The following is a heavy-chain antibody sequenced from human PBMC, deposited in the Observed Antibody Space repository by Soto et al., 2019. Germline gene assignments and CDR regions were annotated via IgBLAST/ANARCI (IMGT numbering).Heavy chain of an antibody. CDR2: INPDGFRK. D-gene: IGHD6-19*01. Sequence: GWSLRLSCSAAVFSFNTYWMSWFRQAPGKGLEWVASINPDGFRKYFADSVKGRFTISRDSAENSLYLQMISLRAEDTAVYYCARWESSDWYLGVWGQGTLVTVSS. V-gene: IGHV3-7*03. CDR1: VFSFNTYW. J-gene: IGHJ4*02. CDR3: ARWESSDWYLGV.